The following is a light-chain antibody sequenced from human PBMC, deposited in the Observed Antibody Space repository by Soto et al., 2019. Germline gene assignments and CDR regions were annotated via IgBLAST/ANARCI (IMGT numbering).Light chain of an antibody. CDR2: EVS. J-gene: IGLJ2*01. V-gene: IGLV2-14*01. CDR1: NSDIGAYNY. CDR3: ASHGNNSV. Sequence: QSALTQPASVSGSPGQSITISCTGSNSDIGAYNYVSGYQQHPGKAPKFIMYEVSNRPSGVSNRFSGSKSGNTASLTISGPQLEAEAAYYCASHGNNSVFGGGTKLTVL.